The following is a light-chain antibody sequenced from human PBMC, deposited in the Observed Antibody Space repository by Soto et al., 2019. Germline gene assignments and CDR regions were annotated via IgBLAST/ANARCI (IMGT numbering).Light chain of an antibody. Sequence: EIVFTQSPSTLCLSPGERATLSGRASQSVSSYLAWYQQKPGQAPRLLMYEASTRATGIPARFSGGGSGTDFTLTISSLEPEDFAVYYCQQRSDWPWTFGQGTKVDIK. V-gene: IGKV3-11*01. CDR2: EAS. CDR1: QSVSSY. J-gene: IGKJ1*01. CDR3: QQRSDWPWT.